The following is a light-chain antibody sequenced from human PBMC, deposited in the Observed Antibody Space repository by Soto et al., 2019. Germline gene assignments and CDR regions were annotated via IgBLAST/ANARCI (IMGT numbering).Light chain of an antibody. V-gene: IGKV3-15*01. CDR3: QQYNNWPSGFG. Sequence: EIVMTQSPATLSVSPGERATLSCRASQSVSSNLAWYQQKPGQAPRLLIYGASTRATGIPARFSGSGSGTEFTLTISSLQSEDFAVYYCQQYNNWPSGFGLGPGTKVDIK. J-gene: IGKJ3*01. CDR1: QSVSSN. CDR2: GAS.